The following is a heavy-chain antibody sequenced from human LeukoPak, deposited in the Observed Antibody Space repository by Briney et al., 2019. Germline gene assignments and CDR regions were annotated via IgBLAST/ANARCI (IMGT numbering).Heavy chain of an antibody. D-gene: IGHD4-23*01. V-gene: IGHV4-4*02. CDR3: ARDKDYGGNSPYFDY. CDR1: GVSISSSNW. CDR2: IYHSGST. Sequence: PSGTLSLTCAVSGVSISSSNWWSWVRQPPGKGLEWIGEIYHSGSTNYNPSLKSRVTISVDKSKNQFSLKLSSVTAADTAVYYCARDKDYGGNSPYFDYWGQGTLVTVSS. J-gene: IGHJ4*02.